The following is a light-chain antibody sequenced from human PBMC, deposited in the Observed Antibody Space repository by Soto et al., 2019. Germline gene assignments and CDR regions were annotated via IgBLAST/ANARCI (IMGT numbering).Light chain of an antibody. V-gene: IGKV1-8*01. CDR2: SAS. Sequence: AIRMTQSPPSFSASTGDRVTITCRASQSIGTYLAWYQQRPGKAPNLLIYSASILQSGVPSRSSGSGSGTDFTLTITSLQSEDFATYYCQQYHAYPPTFGQGTNVGIK. CDR3: QQYHAYPPT. J-gene: IGKJ1*01. CDR1: QSIGTY.